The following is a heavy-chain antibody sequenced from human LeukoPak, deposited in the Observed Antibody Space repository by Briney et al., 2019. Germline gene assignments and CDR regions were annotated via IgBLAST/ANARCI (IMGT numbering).Heavy chain of an antibody. CDR2: IYTSGST. CDR1: GGSIRSGSYY. CDR3: ARDPLRDGYNTYYYYYMDV. D-gene: IGHD5-24*01. J-gene: IGHJ6*03. Sequence: SQTLSLTCTVSGGSIRSGSYYWSWIRQPAGKGLEWIGRIYTSGSTNYNPSLKSRVTISVDTSKNQFSLELSFVTAADTAVYYCARDPLRDGYNTYYYYYMDVRGKGTTVTVSS. V-gene: IGHV4-61*02.